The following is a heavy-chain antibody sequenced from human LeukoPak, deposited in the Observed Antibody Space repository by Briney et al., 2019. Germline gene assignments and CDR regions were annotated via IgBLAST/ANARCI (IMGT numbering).Heavy chain of an antibody. CDR1: GYTFTSYG. Sequence: PVASVKVSCKASGYTFTSYGISWVRQAPGQGLEWMGWISAYNGNTNYAQKLQGRVTMTTDTSTSTAYMELRSLRSDDTAVYYCASERRRSGSYYGFDPWGQGTLVTVSS. J-gene: IGHJ5*02. CDR3: ASERRRSGSYYGFDP. CDR2: ISAYNGNT. V-gene: IGHV1-18*01. D-gene: IGHD3-10*01.